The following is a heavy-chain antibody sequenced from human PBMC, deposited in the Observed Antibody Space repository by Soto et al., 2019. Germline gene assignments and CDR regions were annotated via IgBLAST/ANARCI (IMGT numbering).Heavy chain of an antibody. CDR3: ARGPDYAGSFDY. CDR2: IILPFGTA. V-gene: IGHV1-69*12. Sequence: QVRLVQSGAEVKKPGSSVKVSCKASGGTFSNYAISWVRQAPGQGLEWMGGIILPFGTANYAQKFQGRVTLXAXESTTTAYRELSGLRSEDTAVYYCARGPDYAGSFDYWGQGTLVTVSS. D-gene: IGHD4-17*01. CDR1: GGTFSNYA. J-gene: IGHJ4*02.